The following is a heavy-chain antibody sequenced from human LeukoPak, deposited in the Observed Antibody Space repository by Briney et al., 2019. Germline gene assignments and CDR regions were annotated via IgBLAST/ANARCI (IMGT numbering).Heavy chain of an antibody. CDR2: IYYSGST. J-gene: IGHJ6*02. CDR3: ARDGPAAAWPGYYDMDV. D-gene: IGHD6-13*01. V-gene: IGHV4-59*12. CDR1: GGSISTYY. Sequence: SETLSLTCTVSGGSISTYYWSWMRQPPGRGLEWIGYIYYSGSTNHNPSLQSRVTISVDTSKNQFSLKLNSVTAADTAVYYCARDGPAAAWPGYYDMDVWGQGTTVTVSS.